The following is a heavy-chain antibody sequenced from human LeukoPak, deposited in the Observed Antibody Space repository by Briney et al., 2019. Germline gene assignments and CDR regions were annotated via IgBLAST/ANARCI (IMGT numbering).Heavy chain of an antibody. CDR2: IYHSGST. D-gene: IGHD2-2*01. CDR1: GGSISSGGYS. CDR3: ALGYCSSTSCYGAFDI. J-gene: IGHJ3*02. Sequence: SETLSLTRAVSGGSISSGGYSWSWIRQPPGKGLEWIGYIYHSGSTYYNPSLKSRVTISVDRSKNQFSLKLSSVTAADTAVYYCALGYCSSTSCYGAFDIWGQGTMVTVSS. V-gene: IGHV4-30-2*01.